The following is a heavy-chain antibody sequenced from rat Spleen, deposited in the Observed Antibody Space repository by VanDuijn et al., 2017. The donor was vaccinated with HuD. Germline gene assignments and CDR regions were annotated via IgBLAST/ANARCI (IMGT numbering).Heavy chain of an antibody. D-gene: IGHD1-7*01. CDR2: ITYDGFSS. CDR1: GFTFSNYD. Sequence: EVQVVESGGGIVQPGRSMKLSCAASGFTFSNYDMVWVRQAPKKGLEWVATITYDGFSSYYRDSVKGRFTISRDNAKSTLYLQMDSLRSEDTATYYCARPDYGYPFAYWGQGTLVPVSS. CDR3: ARPDYGYPFAY. V-gene: IGHV5-7*01. J-gene: IGHJ3*01.